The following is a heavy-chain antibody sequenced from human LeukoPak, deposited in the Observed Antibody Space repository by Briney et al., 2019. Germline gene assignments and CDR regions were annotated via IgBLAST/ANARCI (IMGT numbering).Heavy chain of an antibody. CDR3: TTDGFVLLRLGEPDRGDY. D-gene: IGHD3-10*01. CDR1: GFTFSNAW. V-gene: IGHV3-15*01. J-gene: IGHJ4*02. CDR2: IKSKTDGGTT. Sequence: GGALRLSCAASGFTFSNAWMSWVRQAPGKGLDWVGRIKSKTDGGTTDHAAPVKGRFTISRDDSKNTVYLQMNSLKIEDTAVYYCTTDGFVLLRLGEPDRGDYWGQGTLVTVSS.